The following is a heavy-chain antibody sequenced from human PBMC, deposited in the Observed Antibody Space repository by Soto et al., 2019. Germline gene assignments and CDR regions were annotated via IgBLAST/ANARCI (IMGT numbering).Heavy chain of an antibody. CDR1: GFTFSNAW. Sequence: PGGSLRLSCAASGFTFSNAWMNWVRQAPGKGLEWVGRIKSKTDGGTTDYAAPVKGRFTISRDDSKNTLYLQMNSLKTEDTAVYYCTTGELFWSGYYIEFPPSDYYYGMAVCGIETMVTVAS. CDR2: IKSKTDGGTT. D-gene: IGHD3-3*01. CDR3: TTGELFWSGYYIEFPPSDYYYGMAV. J-gene: IGHJ6*01. V-gene: IGHV3-15*07.